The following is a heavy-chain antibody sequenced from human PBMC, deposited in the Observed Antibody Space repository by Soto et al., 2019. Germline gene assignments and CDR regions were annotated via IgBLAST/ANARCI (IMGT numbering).Heavy chain of an antibody. D-gene: IGHD3-22*01. Sequence: SVKVSCKASGGTFGSDAITWVRQAPGQGLEWVGRIIPIFGTTNYAQNLQGRVTISADKSTLTSYMELHSLTSDDTALYYCARDRTDSGYYTNWLDPWGQGXQVTVYS. CDR3: ARDRTDSGYYTNWLDP. CDR2: IIPIFGTT. V-gene: IGHV1-69*06. J-gene: IGHJ5*02. CDR1: GGTFGSDA.